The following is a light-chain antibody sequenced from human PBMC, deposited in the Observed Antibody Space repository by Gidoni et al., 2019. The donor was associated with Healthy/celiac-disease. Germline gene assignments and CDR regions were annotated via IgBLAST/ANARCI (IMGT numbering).Light chain of an antibody. V-gene: IGKV1-13*02. CDR2: DAS. CDR3: QQFNSYPHT. CDR1: QGISSS. J-gene: IGKJ4*01. Sequence: AIQLTQSTSYLSASLGDRVTITCRATQGISSSLAWYQQKPGKAPKLLIYDASSLESGVPARFSGSGSGTDFTLTISSLQPEDFATYYCQQFNSYPHTFGGGTKVEIK.